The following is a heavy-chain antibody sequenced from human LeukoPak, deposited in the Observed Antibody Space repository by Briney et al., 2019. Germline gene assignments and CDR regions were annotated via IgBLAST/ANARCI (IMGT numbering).Heavy chain of an antibody. D-gene: IGHD6-19*01. J-gene: IGHJ5*02. CDR3: ATVMWYSVAVNGDWFDP. CDR2: FDPEDGET. CDR1: GYTLTELS. Sequence: ASVKVSCKVSGYTLTELSMHWVRQAPGKGLEWTGGFDPEDGETIYAQKFQGRVTMTEDTSTDTAYMELSSLRSEDTAVYYCATVMWYSVAVNGDWFDPWGQGTLVTVSS. V-gene: IGHV1-24*01.